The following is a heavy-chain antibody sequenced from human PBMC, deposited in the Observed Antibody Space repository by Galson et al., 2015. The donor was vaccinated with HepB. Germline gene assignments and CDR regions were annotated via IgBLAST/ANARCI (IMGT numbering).Heavy chain of an antibody. CDR2: ISAYNGNT. J-gene: IGHJ6*02. V-gene: IGHV1-18*01. CDR3: ARDWRTGTPRYYYYGMDV. D-gene: IGHD1-1*01. CDR1: GGTFSSRT. Sequence: SVKVSCKASGGTFSSRTISWVRQAPGQGLEWMGWISAYNGNTNYAQKLQGRVTMTTDTSTSTAYMELRSLRSDDTAVYYCARDWRTGTPRYYYYGMDVWGQGTTVTVSS.